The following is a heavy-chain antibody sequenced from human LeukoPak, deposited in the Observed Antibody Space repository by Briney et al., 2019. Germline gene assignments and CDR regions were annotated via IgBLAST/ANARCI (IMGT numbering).Heavy chain of an antibody. CDR2: IKQDGSEK. J-gene: IGHJ4*02. CDR3: ASLRFLEWSFDS. CDR1: GFTFSSYW. V-gene: IGHV3-7*01. Sequence: GGSLRLSCAASGFTFSSYWMSWVRQAPGKGLEWVANIKQDGSEKYYVDSVKGRFTISRDNTKNSLYLQVNSLRAEDTAVYYCASLRFLEWSFDSWGQGTLVTVSS. D-gene: IGHD3-3*01.